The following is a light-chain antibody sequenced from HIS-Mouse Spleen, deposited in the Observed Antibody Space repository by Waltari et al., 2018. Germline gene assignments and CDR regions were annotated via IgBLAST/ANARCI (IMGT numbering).Light chain of an antibody. CDR3: QQYYSTPFT. V-gene: IGKV4-1*01. Sequence: DIVMTQSPDSLAVSLGEGATINCKSSQSVLYSSNSQNHLAWYQQKPGQPPKLLIYWASTRESGVPDRFSGSGSGTDFTLTISSLQAEDVAVYYCQQYYSTPFTFGPGTKVDIK. CDR1: QSVLYSSNSQNH. CDR2: WAS. J-gene: IGKJ3*01.